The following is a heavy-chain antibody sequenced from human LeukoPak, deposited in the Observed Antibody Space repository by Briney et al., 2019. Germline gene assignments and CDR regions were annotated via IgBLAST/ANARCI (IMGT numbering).Heavy chain of an antibody. CDR1: GFTFGDYG. V-gene: IGHV3-20*04. CDR3: ARQLQLRYFDWSPWDV. CDR2: INWNGGST. J-gene: IGHJ6*02. Sequence: QAGGSLRLSCAASGFTFGDYGLSWVRQAPGKGLEWVSGINWNGGSTGYADSVKGRFTISRDNAKNSVDLQMHSLRAEDTALYYCARQLQLRYFDWSPWDVWGQGTTVTVSS. D-gene: IGHD3-9*01.